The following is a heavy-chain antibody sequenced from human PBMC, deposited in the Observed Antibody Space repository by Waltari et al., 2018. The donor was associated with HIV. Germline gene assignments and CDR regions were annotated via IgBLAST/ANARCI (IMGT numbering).Heavy chain of an antibody. J-gene: IGHJ6*02. CDR2: ISSSGNTI. V-gene: IGHV3-48*03. D-gene: IGHD6-19*01. CDR1: RFTFSNYE. CDR3: ARDLGGSGWYDYYYGMDV. Sequence: EVQLVESGGGLVQPGGSLSISCAASRFTFSNYEMNWVRQAPGKGLEWVSYISSSGNTIHYADSVKGRFTISRDNAKNSLYLQMNSLRAEDTAVYYCARDLGGSGWYDYYYGMDVWGQGTTVTVSS.